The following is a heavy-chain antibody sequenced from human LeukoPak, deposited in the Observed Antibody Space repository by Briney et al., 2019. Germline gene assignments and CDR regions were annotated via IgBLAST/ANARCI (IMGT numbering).Heavy chain of an antibody. CDR2: ITYSGNT. D-gene: IGHD3-3*01. J-gene: IGHJ6*02. V-gene: IGHV4-31*03. Sequence: SQTLSLTCTVSGGSISSGPYYGIWIRQHPGKGLEWIGYITYSGNTYYYPALNSRVTVSLDTSKTQFSLKLSSVTAADTAVYYCARIAYDALDSYYYGMDVWGQGTTVTVSS. CDR1: GGSISSGPYY. CDR3: ARIAYDALDSYYYGMDV.